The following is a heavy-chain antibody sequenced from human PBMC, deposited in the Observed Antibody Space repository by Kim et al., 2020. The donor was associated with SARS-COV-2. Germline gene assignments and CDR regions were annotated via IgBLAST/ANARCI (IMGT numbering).Heavy chain of an antibody. CDR2: IYYSGST. CDR3: WGSIAAAVTGSEAFDI. J-gene: IGHJ3*02. CDR1: GGSISSYY. D-gene: IGHD6-13*01. V-gene: IGHV4-59*01. Sequence: SETLSLTCTVSGGSISSYYWSWIRQPPGKGLEWIGYIYYSGSTNYNPSLSIRFTISVDTSKNQFSLKLSSWPAAAPAVFYVWGSIAAAVTGSEAFDIWA.